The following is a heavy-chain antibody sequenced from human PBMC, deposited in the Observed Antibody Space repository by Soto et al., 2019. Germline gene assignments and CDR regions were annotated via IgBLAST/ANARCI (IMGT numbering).Heavy chain of an antibody. CDR1: HFTFNNAW. Sequence: EVQLVESGGGLVQPGGSLRLSCAASHFTFNNAWMNWVRQATGKGLEWVGRIKSNNDGGTREYAAPVKGRFTISRDDSKNTLCLQMNSLETEDTAVYYCATGLRSGCDDGYCGQGTLVTVSS. CDR2: IKSNNDGGTR. D-gene: IGHD1-1*01. V-gene: IGHV3-15*07. J-gene: IGHJ4*02. CDR3: ATGLRSGCDDGY.